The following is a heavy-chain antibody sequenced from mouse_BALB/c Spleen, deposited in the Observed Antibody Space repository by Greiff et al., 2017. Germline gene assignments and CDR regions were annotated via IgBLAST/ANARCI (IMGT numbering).Heavy chain of an antibody. Sequence: VQLQQSGAELVRPGSSVKISCKASGYAFSSYWMNWVKQRPGQGLEWIGQIYPGDGDTNYNGKFKGKATLTADKSSSTAYMQLSSLTSEDSAVYFCARRGPGAMDYWGQGTSVTVSS. CDR3: ARRGPGAMDY. CDR2: IYPGDGDT. V-gene: IGHV1-80*01. J-gene: IGHJ4*01. CDR1: GYAFSSYW.